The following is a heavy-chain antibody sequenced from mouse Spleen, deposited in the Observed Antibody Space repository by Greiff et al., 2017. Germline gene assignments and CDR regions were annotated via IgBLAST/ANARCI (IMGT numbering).Heavy chain of an antibody. V-gene: IGHV1-50*01. D-gene: IGHD1-1*01. CDR2: IDPSDSYT. CDR1: GYTFTSYW. Sequence: VKLVESGAELVKPGASVKLSCKASGYTFTSYWMQWVKQRPGQGLEWIGEIDPSDSYTNYNQKFKGKATLTVDTSSSTAYMQLSSLTSEDSAVYYCNYEGRLFAYWGQGTLVTVSA. CDR3: NYEGRLFAY. J-gene: IGHJ3*01.